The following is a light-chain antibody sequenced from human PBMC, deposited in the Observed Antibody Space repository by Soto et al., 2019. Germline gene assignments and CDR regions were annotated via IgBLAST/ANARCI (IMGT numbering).Light chain of an antibody. CDR2: GAS. V-gene: IGKV3-20*01. CDR1: QSVSSSY. CDR3: QQYGSSPEMYT. J-gene: IGKJ2*01. Sequence: EIVLTQSPGTLSLSPGERATLSCRASQSVSSSYLAWYQQKPGQAPRLLIYGASSRATGIPDRFSGSGSGTDFTLTISRLEPEDFGVYYCQQYGSSPEMYTFCQGTKLEIK.